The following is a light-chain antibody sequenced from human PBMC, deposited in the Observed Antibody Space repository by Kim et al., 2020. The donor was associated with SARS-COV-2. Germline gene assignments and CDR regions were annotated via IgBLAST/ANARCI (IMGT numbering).Light chain of an antibody. Sequence: GERVTRNSRESQSISSWMAWYQQKPGKAHKVLIDKEYRLESGVTSRFSGRGSGAEFTLTISSLQPEDFATDYSIQHNSYPRTFGQGTKVEIK. CDR3: IQHNSYPRT. CDR1: QSISSW. CDR2: KEY. V-gene: IGKV1-5*03. J-gene: IGKJ1*01.